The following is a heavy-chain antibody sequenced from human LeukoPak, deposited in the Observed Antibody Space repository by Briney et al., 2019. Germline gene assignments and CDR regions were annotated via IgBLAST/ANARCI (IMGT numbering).Heavy chain of an antibody. J-gene: IGHJ6*03. Sequence: PSETLSLTCAVYGGSFSGYYWSWIRQPPGKGLEWLGEINHSGSTNYNPSLKSRVTISVDTSKNQFSLKLSSVTAADTAVYYCARVVYTGYDFRGAMDVWGKGTTVTVSS. D-gene: IGHD5-12*01. CDR2: INHSGST. V-gene: IGHV4-34*01. CDR1: GGSFSGYY. CDR3: ARVVYTGYDFRGAMDV.